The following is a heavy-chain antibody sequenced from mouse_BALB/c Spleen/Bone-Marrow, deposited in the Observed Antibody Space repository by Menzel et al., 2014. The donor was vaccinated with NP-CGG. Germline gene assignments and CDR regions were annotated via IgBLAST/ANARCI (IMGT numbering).Heavy chain of an antibody. CDR2: INSNGGST. CDR3: ARRMIIYGNPYYFDY. V-gene: IGHV5-6-2*01. Sequence: EVKVVESGGGLVKLGGSLKLSCAASGFTFSSYYMSWVRQTPGKRLELVAAINSNGGSTYYPDAVKGRFTISRDNAKNTLYLQMSSLKSEDTALYYCARRMIIYGNPYYFDYWGQGTTLTVSS. CDR1: GFTFSSYY. D-gene: IGHD2-1*01. J-gene: IGHJ2*01.